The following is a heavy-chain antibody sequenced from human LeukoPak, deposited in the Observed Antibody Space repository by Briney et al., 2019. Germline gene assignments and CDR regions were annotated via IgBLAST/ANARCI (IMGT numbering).Heavy chain of an antibody. CDR1: GFTFSSYS. CDR2: ISSSSSYT. V-gene: IGHV3-21*01. Sequence: GGSLRLSCAASGFTFSSYSMNWVRQAPGKVLEWVSSISSSSSYTYYADSVKGRFTISRDNSKNTLYLRVNSLRAEDTAVYYCAKGYSSGRGCAFDIWGQGTMVTVSS. J-gene: IGHJ3*02. D-gene: IGHD6-19*01. CDR3: AKGYSSGRGCAFDI.